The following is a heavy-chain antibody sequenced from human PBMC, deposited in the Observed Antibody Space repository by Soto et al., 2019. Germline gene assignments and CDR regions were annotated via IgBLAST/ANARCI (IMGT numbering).Heavy chain of an antibody. CDR2: IYPSGST. CDR1: GDSISNYY. CDR3: ARDAHGSTNTV. Sequence: KSSETLSLTCTVSGDSISNYYWSWMRQPAGKGLEWIGLIYPSGSTSYNPSLKSRVTMSLDTSKNQFSLKVRSVTAADTAVYYCARDAHGSTNTVWGQGTTVTVSS. D-gene: IGHD2-8*01. V-gene: IGHV4-4*07. J-gene: IGHJ6*02.